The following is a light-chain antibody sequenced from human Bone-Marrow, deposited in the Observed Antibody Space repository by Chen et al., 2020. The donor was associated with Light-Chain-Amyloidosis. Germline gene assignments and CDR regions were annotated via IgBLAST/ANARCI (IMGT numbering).Light chain of an antibody. V-gene: IGLV2-14*01. CDR3: SSFTSSTTWV. CDR2: EVS. CDR1: SSDGGSYNY. J-gene: IGLJ3*02. Sequence: QSALTQPASVSGSPGQSIPLSCTRTSSDGGSYNYGSWYQHHPGKAPKLRICEVSNRPSGVSDRFSGSKSGNTASLTISGLQAEDEADYYCSSFTSSTTWVVGGGTKLTVL.